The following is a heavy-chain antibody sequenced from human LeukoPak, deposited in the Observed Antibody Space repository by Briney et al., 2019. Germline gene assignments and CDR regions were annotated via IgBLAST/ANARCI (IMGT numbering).Heavy chain of an antibody. Sequence: ASVKVSCKASGYTFTGYYMHWVRQAPGQGLEWMGMINPSGGSTSYAQKFQGRVTMTRDTSTSTVYMELSSLRSEDTAVYYCARGVPLYYYGMDVWGLGTTVTVSS. CDR1: GYTFTGYY. V-gene: IGHV1-46*01. CDR3: ARGVPLYYYGMDV. CDR2: INPSGGST. J-gene: IGHJ6*02.